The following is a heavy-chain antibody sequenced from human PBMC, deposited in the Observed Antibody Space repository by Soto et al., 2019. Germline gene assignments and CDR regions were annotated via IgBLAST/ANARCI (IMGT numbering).Heavy chain of an antibody. CDR2: INAGNGNT. J-gene: IGHJ4*02. D-gene: IGHD1-26*01. CDR1: GYTFTSYA. V-gene: IGHV1-3*01. Sequence: ASVKVSCKASGYTFTSYAMHWVRQAPGQRLEWMGWINAGNGNTKYSQKFQGRVTITRDTSASTAYMELSSLRSEDTAVYYCARDSGSYYFSFDYWGQGTLVTVSS. CDR3: ARDSGSYYFSFDY.